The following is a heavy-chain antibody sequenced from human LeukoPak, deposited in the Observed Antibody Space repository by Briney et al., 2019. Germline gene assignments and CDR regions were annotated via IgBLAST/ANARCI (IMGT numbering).Heavy chain of an antibody. CDR2: INTDGSST. D-gene: IGHD3-10*02. CDR1: GFTFSSYW. J-gene: IGHJ6*04. CDR3: AELGITMIGGV. V-gene: IGHV3-74*01. Sequence: GGSLRLSCAASGFTFSSYWMHWVRQSPGKGLVWVSRINTDGSSTDYADSVKGRFTISRDNAKNSLYLQMNSLRAEDTAVYYCAELGITMIGGVWGKGTTVTISS.